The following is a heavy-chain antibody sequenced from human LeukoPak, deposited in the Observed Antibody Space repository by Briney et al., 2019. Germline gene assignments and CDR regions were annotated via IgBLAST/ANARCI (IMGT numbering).Heavy chain of an antibody. Sequence: GGSLRLSCSASGFTFSSYAMHWVRQAPGKGLEYVSGINSNGGRTYYADSAKGRFTISRDNSKNTLYLQMSSLRAEDTGVYYCVRDRIGVFDPVAMRGYYFDYWGQGTLVTVSS. CDR2: INSNGGRT. D-gene: IGHD2-2*01. J-gene: IGHJ4*02. CDR3: VRDRIGVFDPVAMRGYYFDY. V-gene: IGHV3-64D*06. CDR1: GFTFSSYA.